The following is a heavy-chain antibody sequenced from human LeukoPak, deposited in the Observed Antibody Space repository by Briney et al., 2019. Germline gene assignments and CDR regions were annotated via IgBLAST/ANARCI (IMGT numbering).Heavy chain of an antibody. CDR2: IYHSGST. D-gene: IGHD6-19*01. V-gene: IGHV4-59*01. J-gene: IGHJ4*02. CDR1: TGSISAFY. Sequence: XXTVXTGSISAFYWXWIRQSPGKTLEGIGYIYHSGSTNYNPSLESRVSISVDKSKNHFSLKMNSVTAADTAVYYCARDRSGWIDFWGQGTLVTVSS. CDR3: ARDRSGWIDF.